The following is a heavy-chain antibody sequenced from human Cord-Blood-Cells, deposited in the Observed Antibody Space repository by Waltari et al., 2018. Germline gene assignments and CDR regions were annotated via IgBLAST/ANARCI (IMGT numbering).Heavy chain of an antibody. CDR1: GGSFSGYY. CDR2: INHSGST. D-gene: IGHD6-19*01. CDR3: ARNTKYSSGWDLPRSYYYYGMDV. V-gene: IGHV4-34*01. J-gene: IGHJ6*02. Sequence: QVQLQQWGAGLLKPSETLSLTCAVYGGSFSGYYWSWIRQPPGKGLEWIGEINHSGSTKSNRALKRLVTKSVETSKNQFSLKLSAVTAADTAVYYWARNTKYSSGWDLPRSYYYYGMDVWGQGTTVTVSS.